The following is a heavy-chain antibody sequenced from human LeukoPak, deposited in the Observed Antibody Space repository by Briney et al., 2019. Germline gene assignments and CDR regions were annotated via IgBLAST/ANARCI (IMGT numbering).Heavy chain of an antibody. J-gene: IGHJ5*02. CDR1: GFTFNTYA. V-gene: IGHV3-30*18. D-gene: IGHD6-19*01. CDR2: LSYDGNTK. CDR3: AKDWGSSGWYNWFDP. Sequence: GGSLRLSCAASGFTFNTYAMHWVRQAPDKGLEWVALLSYDGNTKYYADSVKGRFTISRDNSKNTLYLQMNSLRVEDTAVYYCAKDWGSSGWYNWFDPWGQGTLVTVSS.